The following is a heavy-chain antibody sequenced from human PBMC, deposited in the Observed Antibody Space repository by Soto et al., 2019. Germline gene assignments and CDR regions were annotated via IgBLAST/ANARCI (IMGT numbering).Heavy chain of an antibody. CDR3: ARGAWGSIHDH. J-gene: IGHJ4*02. D-gene: IGHD3-16*01. Sequence: EVQLLESGGGLVQPGGSLRLSCGASVFTFSSYGMSWVRQGPGKGLEWVADISGSGDATHYADSVKGHFTISRDNSKNTLFMQINILRAEDTAIYYCARGAWGSIHDHWGQGTLVIVSS. CDR2: ISGSGDAT. V-gene: IGHV3-23*01. CDR1: VFTFSSYG.